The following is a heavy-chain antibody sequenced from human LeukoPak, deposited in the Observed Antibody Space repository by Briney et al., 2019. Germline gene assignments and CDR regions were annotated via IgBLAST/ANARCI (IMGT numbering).Heavy chain of an antibody. D-gene: IGHD4-11*01. CDR3: AREHDYMTYYFDY. V-gene: IGHV4-34*01. CDR1: GGSLTDYY. CDR2: ISHSGST. Sequence: SETLSLTCAVYGGSLTDYYWSWIRQPPGKGLEWIGEISHSGSTNYSPSLKSRLTVSIVTSKKQFSLKLSSVTAADTAVYFCAREHDYMTYYFDYWGQGTLVTVSS. J-gene: IGHJ4*02.